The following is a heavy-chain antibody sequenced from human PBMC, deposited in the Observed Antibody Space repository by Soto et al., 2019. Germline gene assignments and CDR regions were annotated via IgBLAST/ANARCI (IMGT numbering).Heavy chain of an antibody. CDR1: GASMNNFY. CDR3: ARSGHTFGGVV. Sequence: SETLSLTCSVSGASMNNFYCSWIRQAPGKGLEYIGWVYYNGNTNYNPSLKSRLSISLDTSKNQISLKLNSVTAADTAVYYCARSGHTFGGVVWGQGILVTVSS. J-gene: IGHJ4*02. CDR2: VYYNGNT. V-gene: IGHV4-59*01. D-gene: IGHD3-16*01.